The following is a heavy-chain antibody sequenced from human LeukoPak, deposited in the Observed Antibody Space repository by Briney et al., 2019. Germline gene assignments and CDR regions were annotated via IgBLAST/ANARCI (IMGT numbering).Heavy chain of an antibody. Sequence: GGSLRLSCAAPGFTFSSYAMSWVRQAPGKGLEWVSAISGSGGSTYYADSVKGRFTISRDNSKNTLYLQMNSLRAEDTAVYYCARHSGSYFVSDYWGQGTLVTVSS. CDR3: ARHSGSYFVSDY. D-gene: IGHD1-26*01. CDR2: ISGSGGST. J-gene: IGHJ4*02. CDR1: GFTFSSYA. V-gene: IGHV3-23*01.